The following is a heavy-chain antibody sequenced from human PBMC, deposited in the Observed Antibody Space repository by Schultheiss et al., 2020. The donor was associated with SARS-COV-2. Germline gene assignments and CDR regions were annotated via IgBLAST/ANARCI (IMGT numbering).Heavy chain of an antibody. CDR3: TRRRGYSGYADC. Sequence: GGSLRLSCTASGFTFGDYAMNWVRQAPGKGLEWIGFIRSKSYGGTTEYAASVKGRFTISRDDSKSIAYLQMSSLKTEDTAVYYCTRRRGYSGYADCWGQGTLVTVSS. D-gene: IGHD5-12*01. CDR2: IRSKSYGGTT. J-gene: IGHJ4*02. V-gene: IGHV3-49*04. CDR1: GFTFGDYA.